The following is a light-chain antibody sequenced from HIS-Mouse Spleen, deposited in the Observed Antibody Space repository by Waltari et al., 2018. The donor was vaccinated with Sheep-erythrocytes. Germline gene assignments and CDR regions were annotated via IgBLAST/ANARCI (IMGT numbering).Light chain of an antibody. CDR1: SPHIGSNT. J-gene: IGLJ2*01. CDR2: SNN. Sequence: QSVPTPPPSSFWTPGARVTIPCSGSSPHIGSNTVKWYQQPPGTAPKLLIYSNNQRPSGVPDRFSGSKSGTSASLAISGLQSEDEADYYCAAWDDSLNGVVFGGGTKLTVL. CDR3: AAWDDSLNGVV. V-gene: IGLV1-44*01.